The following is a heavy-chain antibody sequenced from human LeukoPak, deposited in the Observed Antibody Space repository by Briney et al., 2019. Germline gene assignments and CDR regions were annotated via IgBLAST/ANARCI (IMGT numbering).Heavy chain of an antibody. CDR2: ISAYNGDI. Sequence: GASVKVSCKASGYTFTDYGITWVRQAPGQGLEWMGYISAYNGDIDYAQILQGRATMTTDTSTSTAYMELRSLRSDDTAVYYCARETGLIVANAFDIWGQGTMVTVSS. CDR3: ARETGLIVANAFDI. V-gene: IGHV1-18*04. CDR1: GYTFTDYG. J-gene: IGHJ3*02. D-gene: IGHD3-22*01.